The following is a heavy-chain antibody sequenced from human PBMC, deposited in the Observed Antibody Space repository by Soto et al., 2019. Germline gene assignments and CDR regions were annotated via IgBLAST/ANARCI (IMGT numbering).Heavy chain of an antibody. D-gene: IGHD2-15*01. V-gene: IGHV3-30*18. CDR2: ISYDGSNK. Sequence: VQLLESGGGLVQPGGSLRLSCAASGFTFSSYGMHWVRQAPGKGLEWVAVISYDGSNKYYADSVKGRFTISRDNSKNTLYLQMNSLRAEDTAVYYCAKDRGGYCSGGSCYYYGMDVWGQGTTVTVSS. J-gene: IGHJ6*02. CDR1: GFTFSSYG. CDR3: AKDRGGYCSGGSCYYYGMDV.